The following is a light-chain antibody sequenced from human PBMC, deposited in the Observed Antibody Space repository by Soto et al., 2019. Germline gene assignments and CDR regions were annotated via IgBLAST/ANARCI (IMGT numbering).Light chain of an antibody. V-gene: IGKV3-20*01. CDR2: GAS. CDR1: QSISGTY. CDR3: QQYGSSGT. J-gene: IGKJ1*01. Sequence: DTVLTQSPGTLSLTSGERATLSCRASQSISGTYLAWYQQKPGQAPRLLIYGASNRATGIPDRFSGSGSGTDFTLTISRLEPEDFAVYYCQQYGSSGTFGQGTKVDI.